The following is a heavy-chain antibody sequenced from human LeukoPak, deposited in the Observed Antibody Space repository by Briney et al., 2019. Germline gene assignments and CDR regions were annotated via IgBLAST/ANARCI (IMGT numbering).Heavy chain of an antibody. V-gene: IGHV4-59*01. CDR2: IYYSGST. CDR1: GGSISSYY. CDR3: AGGKYHPSYYYYMDV. Sequence: SETLSLTCTVSGGSISSYYWSWIRQPPGKGLEWIGYIYYSGSTNYNPSLKSRVTISVVTSKNQFSLKLSSVTAADTAVYYCAGGKYHPSYYYYMDVWGKGTTVTVSS. J-gene: IGHJ6*03. D-gene: IGHD2-2*01.